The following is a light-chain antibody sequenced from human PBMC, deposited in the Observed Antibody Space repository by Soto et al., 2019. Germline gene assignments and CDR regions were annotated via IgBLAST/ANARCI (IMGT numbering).Light chain of an antibody. CDR2: HAS. CDR3: HQCDSLPDT. Sequence: DIHMSQSPSSLFASVGDRVTITCQASQDITHFLNWYQQKPGKAPKLLIYHASNLQTGVPSRFGGSGSGTDFSLTISTFQPEDVATYYGHQCDSLPDTFGQGTKLEI. V-gene: IGKV1-33*01. J-gene: IGKJ2*01. CDR1: QDITHF.